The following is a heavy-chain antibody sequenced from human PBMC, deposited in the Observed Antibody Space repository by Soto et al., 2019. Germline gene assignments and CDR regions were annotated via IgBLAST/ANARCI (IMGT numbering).Heavy chain of an antibody. CDR1: GFTFSDYW. J-gene: IGHJ3*02. Sequence: PGGSLRLSCEASGFTFSDYWIHWVRQAPGKGLVWLSRIKGDASTTNYADSVMGRFTVSRDNARNTVYLQMNSLRAEDTAIYYCATDLENDAFDIWGQGTMVTVSS. D-gene: IGHD3-3*01. CDR2: IKGDASTT. CDR3: ATDLENDAFDI. V-gene: IGHV3-74*01.